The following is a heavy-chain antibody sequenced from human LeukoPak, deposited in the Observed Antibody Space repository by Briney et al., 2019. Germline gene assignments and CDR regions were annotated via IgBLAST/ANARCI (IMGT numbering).Heavy chain of an antibody. D-gene: IGHD6-19*01. CDR3: ARDWTSSGRSFDY. Sequence: GGSLTLSCSGSGFTFSSYALSWVHQAPGRGLEWVSGISGAGGTTYYTDSVKGRFTISRDNSKNMLFLQMDSLRAEDTAAYHCARDWTSSGRSFDYWGRGTLVTVSS. CDR2: ISGAGGTT. V-gene: IGHV3-23*01. J-gene: IGHJ4*02. CDR1: GFTFSSYA.